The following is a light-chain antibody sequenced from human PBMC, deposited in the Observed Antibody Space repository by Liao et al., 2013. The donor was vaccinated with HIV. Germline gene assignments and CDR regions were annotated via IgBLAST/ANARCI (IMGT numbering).Light chain of an antibody. CDR1: NIGSKS. V-gene: IGLV3-21*01. Sequence: GSVAPGQTATITCGGHNIGSKSVHWYQQKPGQAPVLVIHYDSARPSGIPERFSGSNSVNTATLTINAVEAGDEADYYCQMWDHDSDHVVFGGGTKLTVL. CDR3: QMWDHDSDHVV. CDR2: YDS. J-gene: IGLJ2*01.